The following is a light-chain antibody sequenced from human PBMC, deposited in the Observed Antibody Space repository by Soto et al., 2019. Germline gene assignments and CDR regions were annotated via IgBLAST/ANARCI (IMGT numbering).Light chain of an antibody. J-gene: IGKJ1*01. Sequence: DIQMTQSPSSLSASVGDRVTITCRARQSISSYLNWYQHKPGKAPKLLFYAASSLQTGVPSRFSGSRSVTDFALTISTLQLDDFATYYCQQTDSLPRTFGQGTKVEMK. CDR2: AAS. CDR3: QQTDSLPRT. CDR1: QSISSY. V-gene: IGKV1-39*01.